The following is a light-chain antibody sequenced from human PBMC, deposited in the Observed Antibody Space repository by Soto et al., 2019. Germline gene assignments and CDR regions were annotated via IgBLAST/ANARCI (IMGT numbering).Light chain of an antibody. CDR3: QHYGSSLYT. CDR1: QSVSSSY. V-gene: IGKV3-20*01. Sequence: EIVLTQSPGTLSLSPGERATISCRAIQSVSSSYLAWYQQKPGQAPRLLIYGASSRATGIPDRFSGSGSGTDFTLTISRLEPEDFAVYYCQHYGSSLYTFGQGTK. J-gene: IGKJ2*01. CDR2: GAS.